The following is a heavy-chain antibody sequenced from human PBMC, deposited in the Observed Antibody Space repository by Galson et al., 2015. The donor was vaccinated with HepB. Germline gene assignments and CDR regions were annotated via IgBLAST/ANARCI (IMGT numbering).Heavy chain of an antibody. Sequence: SLRLSCAASGFTFNNYWMHWVRQAPGKGLVWVSRIDNDGTGTDYGDSVKGRFTISRDNAKNTLYLVMSSLRADDTAVYYCARVRGRYQYDAFDIWGQGTMVSVSS. CDR2: IDNDGTGT. CDR1: GFTFNNYW. V-gene: IGHV3-74*01. J-gene: IGHJ3*02. D-gene: IGHD2-2*01. CDR3: ARVRGRYQYDAFDI.